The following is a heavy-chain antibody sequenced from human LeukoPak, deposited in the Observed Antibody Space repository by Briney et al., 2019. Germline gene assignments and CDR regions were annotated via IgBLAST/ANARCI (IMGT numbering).Heavy chain of an antibody. D-gene: IGHD6-13*01. V-gene: IGHV4-38-2*01. CDR2: INHSGST. J-gene: IGHJ4*02. CDR1: GYSISSGYY. CDR3: ARVRQQLGHYFDY. Sequence: SETLSLTCAVSGYSISSGYYWGWIRQPPGKGLEWIGSINHSGSTYYNPSLKSRVTISVDTSKNQFSLKLSSVTAADTAVYYCARVRQQLGHYFDYWGQGTLVTVSS.